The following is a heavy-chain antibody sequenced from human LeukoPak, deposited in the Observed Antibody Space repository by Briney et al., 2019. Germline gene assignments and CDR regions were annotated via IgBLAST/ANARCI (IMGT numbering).Heavy chain of an antibody. J-gene: IGHJ5*02. Sequence: GGSLRLSCVASGFTFNTYWIHWVRQGPGKGLVWVSLINPDGTTTTYADSVKGRFTVSRDNAKNTLYLRMNSLRAEDAAVYYCARLYSSSSLSDNWFDPWGQGTLVTVSS. CDR3: ARLYSSSSLSDNWFDP. D-gene: IGHD6-6*01. CDR1: GFTFNTYW. V-gene: IGHV3-74*01. CDR2: INPDGTTT.